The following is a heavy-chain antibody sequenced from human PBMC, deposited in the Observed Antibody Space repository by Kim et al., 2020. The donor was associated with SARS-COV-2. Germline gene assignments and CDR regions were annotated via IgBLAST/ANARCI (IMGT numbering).Heavy chain of an antibody. J-gene: IGHJ4*02. Sequence: PSLQRRVTISVETAKNQFSLKLSSVTAADTAVYYCARVRDIVVVPAAIGYWGQGTLVTVSS. CDR3: ARVRDIVVVPAAIGY. D-gene: IGHD2-2*01. V-gene: IGHV4-34*01.